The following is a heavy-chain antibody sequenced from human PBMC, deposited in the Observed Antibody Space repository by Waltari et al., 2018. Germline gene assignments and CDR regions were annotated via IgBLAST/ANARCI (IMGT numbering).Heavy chain of an antibody. CDR2: IYYSGST. J-gene: IGHJ6*02. D-gene: IGHD2-15*01. CDR3: ARVVAAAGKHYYYYYGMDV. CDR1: GGSISSSSYY. V-gene: IGHV4-39*07. Sequence: QLQLQESGPGLVKPSETLSLTCTVSGGSISSSSYYWGWIRQPPGKGLEWIGSIYYSGSTYYNPSLKSRVTISVDTSKNQFSLKLSSVTAADTAVYYCARVVAAAGKHYYYYYGMDVWGQGTTVTVSS.